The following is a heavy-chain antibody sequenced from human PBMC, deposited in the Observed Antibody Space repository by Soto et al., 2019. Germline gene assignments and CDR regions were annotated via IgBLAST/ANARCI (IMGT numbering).Heavy chain of an antibody. CDR2: MSGNGGRI. CDR1: GFTFSNYA. J-gene: IGHJ5*02. Sequence: GGSLRLSCAVSGFTFSNYAMTWVRQAPGKGLEWLSVMSGNGGRIAYADSVKGRFTISRDNSKNTLYLQMNSLRADDTAVYYCAKVMVKNWFDPWGQGTLVTVSS. CDR3: AKVMVKNWFDP. D-gene: IGHD5-18*01. V-gene: IGHV3-23*01.